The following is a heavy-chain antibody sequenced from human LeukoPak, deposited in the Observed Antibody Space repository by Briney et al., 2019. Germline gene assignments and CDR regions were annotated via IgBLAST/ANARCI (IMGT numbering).Heavy chain of an antibody. CDR1: EFTLSSYT. J-gene: IGHJ4*02. CDR2: ITSNSVYI. D-gene: IGHD2-15*01. CDR3: ARQGCSGGSCYSDY. Sequence: GGSLRLSCAASEFTLSSYTMNWVRQAPGRGLEWVSSITSNSVYIYYADSVRGRFTISRDNAKNSLYLQMNSLRAEDTAVYYCARQGCSGGSCYSDYWGQGTLVTVSS. V-gene: IGHV3-21*01.